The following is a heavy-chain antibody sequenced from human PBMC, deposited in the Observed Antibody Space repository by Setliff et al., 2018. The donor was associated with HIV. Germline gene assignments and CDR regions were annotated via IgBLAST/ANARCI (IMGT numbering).Heavy chain of an antibody. J-gene: IGHJ2*01. Sequence: GASVKVSCKASGYTFTDYYMHWVQQAPGKGLEWMGRVNLEDGERIYAEKRQGRVTITADTSTDIAYRELSSLRSEDTAVYYCARDDQYYDSGSLYSDWYFDLWGRGTLVTVS. CDR2: VNLEDGER. D-gene: IGHD3-10*01. CDR1: GYTFTDYY. V-gene: IGHV1-69-2*01. CDR3: ARDDQYYDSGSLYSDWYFDL.